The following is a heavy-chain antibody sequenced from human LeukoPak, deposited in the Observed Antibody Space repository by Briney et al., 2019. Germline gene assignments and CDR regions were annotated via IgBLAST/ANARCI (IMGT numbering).Heavy chain of an antibody. CDR2: ISYDGSNK. J-gene: IGHJ6*02. Sequence: PGGSLRLSCAASGFTFSSYAMHWVRQAPGKGLEWVAVISYDGSNKYYADSVKGRFTISRDNSKKTLYLQMNSLRAEDTAVYYCARDSYSSSTYYYYYGMDVWGQGTTVTVSS. CDR1: GFTFSSYA. D-gene: IGHD6-6*01. V-gene: IGHV3-30-3*01. CDR3: ARDSYSSSTYYYYYGMDV.